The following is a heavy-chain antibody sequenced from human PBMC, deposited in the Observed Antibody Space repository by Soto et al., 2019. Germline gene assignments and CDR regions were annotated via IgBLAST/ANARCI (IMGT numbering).Heavy chain of an antibody. CDR3: ARDRNYYDSSGYYY. CDR2: INHSGST. J-gene: IGHJ4*02. V-gene: IGHV4-34*01. Sequence: SETLSLTCAVYGGSFSGYYWSWIRQPPGKGLEWIGEINHSGSTNYNPSLKSRVTISVDTSKNQFSLKLSSVTAADTAVYYCARDRNYYDSSGYYYWGQGTLVTVSS. D-gene: IGHD3-22*01. CDR1: GGSFSGYY.